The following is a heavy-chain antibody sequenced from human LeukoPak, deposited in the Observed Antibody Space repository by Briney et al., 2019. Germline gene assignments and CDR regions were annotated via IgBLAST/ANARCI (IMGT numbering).Heavy chain of an antibody. CDR3: ARDLGQYYDTSDNWLDP. CDR2: ISGTGGYT. Sequence: GGSLRLSCGASGFTFSSYAMTWVRQAPGKGLEWVSAISGTGGYTYYTDSVKGRFTISRDNSKNTLYLQMNSLRAEDTAVYYCARDLGQYYDTSDNWLDPWGQGPLVTVSS. V-gene: IGHV3-23*01. D-gene: IGHD3-22*01. J-gene: IGHJ5*02. CDR1: GFTFSSYA.